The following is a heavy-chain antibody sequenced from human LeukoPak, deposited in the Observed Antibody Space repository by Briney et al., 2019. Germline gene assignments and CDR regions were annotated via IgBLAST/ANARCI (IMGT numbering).Heavy chain of an antibody. D-gene: IGHD3-3*01. V-gene: IGHV4-39*01. CDR1: GGSLSSRSHY. CDR2: VYFTGST. J-gene: IGHJ4*02. Sequence: PSETLSLTCTVSGGSLSSRSHYWGCIRQFPGKGLQWIASVYFTGSTYYNPSLTSRATVSVDTSKNQFSLKLSSVTAADTAVYYCARAESGPTAFFDYWGQGTLVTDSS. CDR3: ARAESGPTAFFDY.